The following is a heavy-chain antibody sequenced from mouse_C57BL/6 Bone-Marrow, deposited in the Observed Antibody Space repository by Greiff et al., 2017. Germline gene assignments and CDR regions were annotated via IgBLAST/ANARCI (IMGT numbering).Heavy chain of an antibody. D-gene: IGHD2-1*01. J-gene: IGHJ4*01. Sequence: QVQLQQPGAELVKPGASVKLSCKASGYTFTSYWMHWVKQRPGRGFEWIGRIDPNSGGTKYNEKFKSKATLTVDKPSSTAYMQLSSLTSEDSAVYYCARGDGNYVDYAMDDWGQGTSVTVSS. CDR2: IDPNSGGT. CDR1: GYTFTSYW. V-gene: IGHV1-72*01. CDR3: ARGDGNYVDYAMDD.